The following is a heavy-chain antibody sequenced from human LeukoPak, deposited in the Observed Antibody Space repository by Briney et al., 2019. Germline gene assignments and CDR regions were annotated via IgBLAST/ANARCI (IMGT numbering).Heavy chain of an antibody. CDR3: ARGRGKVARLMDY. J-gene: IGHJ4*02. CDR1: GGSISSGDYY. V-gene: IGHV4-30-4*01. Sequence: PSETLSLTCTVSGGSISSGDYYWSWIRQPPGKGLEWIGYIYYSGSTYYNPSPKSRVTISVDTSKNQFFLKLNSVTAADTAVYYCARGRGKVARLMDYWGQGTLVTVSS. D-gene: IGHD2-15*01. CDR2: IYYSGST.